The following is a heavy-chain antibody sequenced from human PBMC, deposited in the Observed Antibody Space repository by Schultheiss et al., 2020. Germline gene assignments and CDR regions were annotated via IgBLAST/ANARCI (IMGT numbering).Heavy chain of an antibody. CDR2: IIPILGIA. Sequence: SVKVSCKASGGTFSSYAISWVRQAPGQGLEWMGRIIPILGIANYAQKFQGRVTITADKSTSTAYMELSSLRSEDTAVYYCARDWGIGYYFDYWGQGTLVNVSS. CDR1: GGTFSSYA. CDR3: ARDWGIGYYFDY. J-gene: IGHJ4*02. D-gene: IGHD7-27*01. V-gene: IGHV1-69*04.